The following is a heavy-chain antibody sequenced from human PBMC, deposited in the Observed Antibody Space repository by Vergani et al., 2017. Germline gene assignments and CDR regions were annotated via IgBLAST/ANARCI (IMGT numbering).Heavy chain of an antibody. CDR1: GFTFSSYS. V-gene: IGHV3-21*01. D-gene: IGHD5-18*01. CDR3: AREGDSRRAFDI. Sequence: EVQLVESGGGLVKPGGSLRLSCAASGFTFSSYSMNWVRQAPGKGLEWVSSISSSSSYIYYADSVKGRCTISRDNAKNSLYLQMNSLRAGDTAVYDCAREGDSRRAFDIWGQGTMVTVYS. J-gene: IGHJ3*02. CDR2: ISSSSSYI.